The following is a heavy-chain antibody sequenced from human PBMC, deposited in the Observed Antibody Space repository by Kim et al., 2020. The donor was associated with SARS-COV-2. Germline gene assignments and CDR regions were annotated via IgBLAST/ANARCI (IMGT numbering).Heavy chain of an antibody. CDR2: IYYSGYT. CDR1: GGSISRGDYY. J-gene: IGHJ4*02. D-gene: IGHD3-22*01. CDR3: ARVMGGISYDTSGNDGGVHY. V-gene: IGHV4-30-4*01. Sequence: SETLSLTCTVSGGSISRGDYYWSWIRQPPGKGLEWIGYIYYSGYTFYNPSLKSRVTIPVDTSMNQFSLKVTSVTAADTAVYYCARVMGGISYDTSGNDGGVHYWGQGTLVTVSS.